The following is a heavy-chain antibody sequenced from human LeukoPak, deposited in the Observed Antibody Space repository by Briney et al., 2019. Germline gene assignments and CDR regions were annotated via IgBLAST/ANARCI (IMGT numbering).Heavy chain of an antibody. D-gene: IGHD2-2*01. CDR1: GGTFSSYA. CDR2: IIPIFGTA. CDR3: ARDWVVPAAMYY. V-gene: IGHV1-69*13. J-gene: IGHJ4*02. Sequence: SVKVSCKASGGTFSSYAISWVRQAPGQGLEWMGGIIPIFGTANYAQKFRGRVTITADESTSTAYMELSSLRSEDTAVYYCARDWVVPAAMYYWGQGTLVTVSS.